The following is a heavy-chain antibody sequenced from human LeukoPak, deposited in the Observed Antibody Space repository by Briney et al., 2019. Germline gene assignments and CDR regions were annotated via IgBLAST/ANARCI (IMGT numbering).Heavy chain of an antibody. Sequence: ASVKVSCKASGYTFTSYYMHWVRQAPGQGLEWMGIINPSGGSTSYAQKFQGRVTMTRDMSTSTVYMELSSLRSEDTAVYYCARDPSGVRFDYWGQGTLVTASS. D-gene: IGHD7-27*01. V-gene: IGHV1-46*01. CDR2: INPSGGST. CDR3: ARDPSGVRFDY. J-gene: IGHJ4*02. CDR1: GYTFTSYY.